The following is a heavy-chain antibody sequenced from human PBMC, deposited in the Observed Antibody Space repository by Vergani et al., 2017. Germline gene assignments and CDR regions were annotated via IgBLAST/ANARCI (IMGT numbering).Heavy chain of an antibody. CDR2: ISSSSSYI. CDR1: GFTFSSYS. D-gene: IGHD5-18*01. J-gene: IGHJ6*02. V-gene: IGHV3-21*01. CDR3: AGDLVDTAMVNHYYGMDV. Sequence: EVQLVESGGGLVKPGGSLRLSCAASGFTFSSYSMNWVRQAPGKGLEWVSSISSSSSYIYYADSVKGRFTISRDNAKNSLYLQMNSLRAEDTAVYYCAGDLVDTAMVNHYYGMDVWGQGTTVTVSS.